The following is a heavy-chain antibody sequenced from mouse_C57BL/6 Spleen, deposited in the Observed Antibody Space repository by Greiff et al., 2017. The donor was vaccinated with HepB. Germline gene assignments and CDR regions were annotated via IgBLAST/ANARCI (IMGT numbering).Heavy chain of an antibody. CDR3: ARGDDGYYKDYY. J-gene: IGHJ2*01. D-gene: IGHD2-3*01. V-gene: IGHV1-82*01. Sequence: QVQLKQSGPELVKPGASVKISCKASGYAFSSSWMNWVKQRPGKGLEWIGRIYPGDGDTNYNGKFKGKATLTADKSSSTAYMQLSSLTSEDSAVYFCARGDDGYYKDYYWGQGTTLTVSS. CDR2: IYPGDGDT. CDR1: GYAFSSSW.